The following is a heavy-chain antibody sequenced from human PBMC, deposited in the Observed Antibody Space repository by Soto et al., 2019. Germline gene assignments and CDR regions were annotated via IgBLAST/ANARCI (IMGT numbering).Heavy chain of an antibody. V-gene: IGHV1-18*01. CDR3: ARDSFYCSSTSCSFDY. D-gene: IGHD2-2*01. CDR2: ISAYNGNT. J-gene: IGHJ4*02. Sequence: SVKVYLKASCYTFTSYGISWVRQAPGQGLEWMGWISAYNGNTNYAQKLQGRVTMTTDTSTSTAYMELRGLRSDDTAVYYCARDSFYCSSTSCSFDYWGQGTLVTVSS. CDR1: CYTFTSYG.